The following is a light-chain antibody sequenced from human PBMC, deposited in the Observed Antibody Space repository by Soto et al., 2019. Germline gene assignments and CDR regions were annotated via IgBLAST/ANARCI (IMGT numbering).Light chain of an antibody. V-gene: IGLV1-51*01. CDR3: GTWDSSLSAVV. J-gene: IGLJ2*01. CDR1: SSKIGSNF. Sequence: QSVLTQPPSVSAAPGQKVTISCSGSSSKIGSNFGSWYQQLPGTAPKLLIYDNDKRPSGIPDRFSGSKSGTSATLGITGLQTGDEADYYCGTWDSSLSAVVFGGGTKLTVL. CDR2: DND.